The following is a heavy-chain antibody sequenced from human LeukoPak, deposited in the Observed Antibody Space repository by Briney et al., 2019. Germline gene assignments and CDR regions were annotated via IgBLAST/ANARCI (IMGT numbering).Heavy chain of an antibody. Sequence: ASVKVSCKASGYTFTGYYMHWVRQAPGQGLDWMGWINPNSGGTNYAQKFQGRVTMTRDTSISTAYMELSRLRSDDTAVYYCARDTLGVTEPNSGYFDYWGQGTLVTVSS. CDR1: GYTFTGYY. CDR2: INPNSGGT. V-gene: IGHV1-2*02. D-gene: IGHD6-19*01. J-gene: IGHJ4*02. CDR3: ARDTLGVTEPNSGYFDY.